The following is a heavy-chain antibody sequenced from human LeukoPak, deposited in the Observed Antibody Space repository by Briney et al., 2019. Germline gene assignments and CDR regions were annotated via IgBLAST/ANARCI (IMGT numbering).Heavy chain of an antibody. D-gene: IGHD3-10*01. CDR1: GYTFTGYY. CDR3: ARGDDYGSGSYPDY. V-gene: IGHV1-2*02. J-gene: IGHJ4*02. CDR2: INPNSGGT. Sequence: ASVKVSCKASGYTFTGYYMHWVRQAPGQGLEWMGWINPNSGGTNYAQKFQGRVTMTRDTSISTAYMELSRLRSDDTAVYYCARGDDYGSGSYPDYWGQGTLVTVSS.